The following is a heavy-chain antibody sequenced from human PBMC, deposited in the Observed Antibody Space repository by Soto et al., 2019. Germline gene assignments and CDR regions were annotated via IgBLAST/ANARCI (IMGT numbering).Heavy chain of an antibody. V-gene: IGHV1-58*01. J-gene: IGHJ3*02. CDR3: AADPRDSSGYPDAFDI. CDR1: GFTFTSSA. D-gene: IGHD3-22*01. Sequence: SVKVSCKASGFTFTSSAVQWVRQARGQRLEWIGWIVVGSGNTNYAQKFQERVTITRDMSTSTAYVELSSLRSEDTAVYYCAADPRDSSGYPDAFDIWGQGTMVTVS. CDR2: IVVGSGNT.